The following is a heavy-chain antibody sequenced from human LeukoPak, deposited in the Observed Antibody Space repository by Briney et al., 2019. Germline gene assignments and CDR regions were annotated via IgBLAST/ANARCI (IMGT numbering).Heavy chain of an antibody. CDR2: ISWNSGSI. CDR3: AKTATVGLSAFDI. CDR1: GFTLDDYA. V-gene: IGHV3-9*01. D-gene: IGHD4-11*01. J-gene: IGHJ3*02. Sequence: PGGSLRLSCAASGFTLDDYAMHWVRKAPGKGLEWVSGISWNSGSIGYADSVKGRFTISRDNAKNSLYLQMNSLRAEDTALYYCAKTATVGLSAFDIWGQGTMVTVSS.